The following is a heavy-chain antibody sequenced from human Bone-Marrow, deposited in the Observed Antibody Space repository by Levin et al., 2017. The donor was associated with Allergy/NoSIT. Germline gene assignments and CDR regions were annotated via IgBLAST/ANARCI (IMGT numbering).Heavy chain of an antibody. V-gene: IGHV3-53*01. J-gene: IGHJ6*02. Sequence: GESLKISCAASGFTVSSNYMSWVRQAPGKGLEWVSVIYSGGSTYYADSVKGRFTISRDNSKNTLYLQMNSLRAEDTAVYYCEREGDGSPDTAMANYYYGMEVWGQGTTVTVSS. CDR3: EREGDGSPDTAMANYYYGMEV. CDR1: GFTVSSNY. CDR2: IYSGGST. D-gene: IGHD5-18*01.